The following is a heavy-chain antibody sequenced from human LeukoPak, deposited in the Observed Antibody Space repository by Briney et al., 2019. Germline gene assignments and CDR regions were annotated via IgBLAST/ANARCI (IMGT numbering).Heavy chain of an antibody. V-gene: IGHV3-7*03. J-gene: IGHJ4*02. CDR2: IKQDGSEK. D-gene: IGHD6-13*01. Sequence: GGSLRLSCAASGFTFGSYWMSWVRQAPGKGLEWVANIKQDGSEKYYVDSVKGRFTISRDNAKNSLYLQMNSLRAEDTAVYYCARAVAAAAVYYFDYWGQGTLVTVSS. CDR1: GFTFGSYW. CDR3: ARAVAAAAVYYFDY.